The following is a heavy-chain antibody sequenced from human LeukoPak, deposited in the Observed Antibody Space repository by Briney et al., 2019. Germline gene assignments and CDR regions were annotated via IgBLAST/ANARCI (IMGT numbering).Heavy chain of an antibody. CDR3: ARDTNDCSGGSCYSGHVDWFDP. V-gene: IGHV1-46*01. D-gene: IGHD2-15*01. Sequence: GASVKVSCKASGYTFTSYYMHWVRQAPGQGLEWMGIINPSGGSTSYAQKFQDRVTMTRDMSTSTVYMELSSLRSEDTAVYYCARDTNDCSGGSCYSGHVDWFDPWGQGTLVTVSS. CDR1: GYTFTSYY. CDR2: INPSGGST. J-gene: IGHJ5*02.